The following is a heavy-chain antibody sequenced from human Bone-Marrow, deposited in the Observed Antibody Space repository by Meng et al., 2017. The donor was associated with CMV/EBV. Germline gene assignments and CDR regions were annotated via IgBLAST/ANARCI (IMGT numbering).Heavy chain of an antibody. V-gene: IGHV3-23*01. J-gene: IGHJ4*02. Sequence: GGSLRLSCAVSGFTFSHSAMSWVRQVPGKGLEWVSGISGSGGSTYYADSVKGRFTISRDNAKNSLYLQMNSLRAEDTAVYYCAGWGEVGGDQGSFDYWGQGTLVTVSS. CDR1: GFTFSHSA. D-gene: IGHD2-21*02. CDR3: AGWGEVGGDQGSFDY. CDR2: ISGSGGST.